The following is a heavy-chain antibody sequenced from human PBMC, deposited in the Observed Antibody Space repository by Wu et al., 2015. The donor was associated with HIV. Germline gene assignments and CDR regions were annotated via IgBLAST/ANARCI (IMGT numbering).Heavy chain of an antibody. CDR1: GRTFNNYA. D-gene: IGHD6-6*01. CDR2: IIPIFGTA. V-gene: IGHV1-69*18. CDR3: ARGWGSSSPAEYFQH. J-gene: IGHJ1*01. Sequence: QVQLVQSGAEVKKPGSSVKVSCKASGRTFNNYAISWVRQAPGQGLEWMGMIIPIFGTANYAQKFQGRVTITADESTSTAYMELSSLRSEDTAVYYCARGWGSSSPAEYFQHWGQGTLVTVSS.